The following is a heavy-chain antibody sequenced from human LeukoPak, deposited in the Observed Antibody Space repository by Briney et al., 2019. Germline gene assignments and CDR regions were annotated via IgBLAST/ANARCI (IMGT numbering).Heavy chain of an antibody. Sequence: SQTLSLTCTVSNGSISSDTYFWSWIRQPAGKGLEWIGRMSSSGISTYSPSLKSRVTISIDTSRNQFSMNLSSVTAADTAVYYCARQLSSGWYGYYYYMDVWGKGTTVTVSS. D-gene: IGHD6-19*01. J-gene: IGHJ6*03. CDR2: MSSSGIS. CDR1: NGSISSDTYF. V-gene: IGHV4-61*02. CDR3: ARQLSSGWYGYYYYMDV.